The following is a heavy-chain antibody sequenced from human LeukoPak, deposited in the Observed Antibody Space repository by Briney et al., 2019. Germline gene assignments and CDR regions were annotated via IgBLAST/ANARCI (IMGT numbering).Heavy chain of an antibody. D-gene: IGHD4-17*01. CDR1: GFTFSSYT. V-gene: IGHV3-21*01. CDR2: ISSSSSYI. J-gene: IGHJ4*02. CDR3: ARESVLDY. Sequence: PGGSLRLSCAASGFTFSSYTMNWVRQAPGKGLEWVSYISSSSSYIYYADSVKGRFTISRDNAENSLYLQMNSLRAEDTAVYYCARESVLDYWGQGTLVTVSS.